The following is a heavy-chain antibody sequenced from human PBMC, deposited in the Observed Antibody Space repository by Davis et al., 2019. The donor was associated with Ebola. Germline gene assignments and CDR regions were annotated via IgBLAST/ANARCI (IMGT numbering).Heavy chain of an antibody. J-gene: IGHJ6*02. CDR1: GGTFSSYA. V-gene: IGHV1-69*04. Sequence: SVKVSCKASGGTFSSYAISWVRQAPGQGLEWMGRIIPILGIANYAQKFQGRVTIIADKSTSTAYMELSSLRSEDTAVYYCARDGCPHSSSWYCSYYYGMDVWGQGTTVTVSS. D-gene: IGHD6-13*01. CDR3: ARDGCPHSSSWYCSYYYGMDV. CDR2: IIPILGIA.